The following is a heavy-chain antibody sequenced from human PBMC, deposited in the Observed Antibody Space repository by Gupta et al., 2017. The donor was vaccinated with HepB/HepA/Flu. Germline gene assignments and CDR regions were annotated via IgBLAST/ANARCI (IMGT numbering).Heavy chain of an antibody. Sequence: QVQLVQSGAEVKKPGASVKVSCKASGYTFTSYAMHWVRQAPGQRLEGMGWINAGNGNTKYSQKFQGRVTITRDTSASTAYMELSSLRSEDTAVYYCARDLYEYYDILTGYYSPLYYYYGMDVWGQGTTVTVSS. CDR2: INAGNGNT. V-gene: IGHV1-3*01. J-gene: IGHJ6*02. CDR1: GYTFTSYA. D-gene: IGHD3-9*01. CDR3: ARDLYEYYDILTGYYSPLYYYYGMDV.